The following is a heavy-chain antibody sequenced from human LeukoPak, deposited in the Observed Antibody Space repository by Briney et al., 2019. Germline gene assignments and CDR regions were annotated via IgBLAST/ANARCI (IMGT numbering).Heavy chain of an antibody. J-gene: IGHJ4*02. D-gene: IGHD4/OR15-4a*01. CDR3: ARRAGAYSHPYDY. V-gene: IGHV3-53*01. CDR2: IYSDNT. Sequence: PGGSLRLSCAASGITVSSNYMSWVRQAPGKGLEWVSFIYSDNTHYSDSVKGRFTISRDNSKNTLYLQINSLRAEDTAVYYCARRAGAYSHPYDYWGQGTLVTVFS. CDR1: GITVSSNY.